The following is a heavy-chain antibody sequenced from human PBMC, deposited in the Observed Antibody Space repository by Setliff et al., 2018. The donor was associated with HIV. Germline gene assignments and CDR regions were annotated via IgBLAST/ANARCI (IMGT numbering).Heavy chain of an antibody. V-gene: IGHV4-61*01. Sequence: SETLSLTCTVSGGSVSSGSYYWSWIRQPPGKGLEWIGYIYSSGSTKHNPSLKSRVTISLDTSKNQFSLKLTSVTAADTAVYYCARYSPRGYTLTGPYWGQGTLVTVSS. CDR2: IYSSGST. CDR1: GGSVSSGSYY. CDR3: ARYSPRGYTLTGPY. D-gene: IGHD6-25*01. J-gene: IGHJ4*02.